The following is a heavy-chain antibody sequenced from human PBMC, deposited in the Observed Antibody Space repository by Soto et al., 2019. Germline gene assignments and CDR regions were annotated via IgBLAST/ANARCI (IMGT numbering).Heavy chain of an antibody. CDR2: MYHSGST. V-gene: IGHV4-30-2*01. D-gene: IGHD5-18*01. J-gene: IGHJ4*02. CDR1: GGSISSGCYS. CDR3: ARGYSYTQPVFDY. Sequence: PSETLSLTCAVSGGSISSGCYSCSWIRQPPGKGLEWIGYMYHSGSTYYADSVKGRFTISRDNFKNTLYLQMNSLRAEDTAVYYCARGYSYTQPVFDYWGLGTLVTVSS.